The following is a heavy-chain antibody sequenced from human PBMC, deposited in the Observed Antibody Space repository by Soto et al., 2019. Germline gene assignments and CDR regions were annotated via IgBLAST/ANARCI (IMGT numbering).Heavy chain of an antibody. V-gene: IGHV4-38-2*02. J-gene: IGHJ4*02. Sequence: PSETLSLTCAVSGYSISSGYYWGWIRQPPGKGLEWIGSIYHSGSTYYNPSLKSRVTISVDTSKNQFSLKLSSVTAADTAVYYCARDSGYYDSSGYFDYWGQGTLVTVSS. CDR3: ARDSGYYDSSGYFDY. CDR1: GYSISSGYY. CDR2: IYHSGST. D-gene: IGHD3-22*01.